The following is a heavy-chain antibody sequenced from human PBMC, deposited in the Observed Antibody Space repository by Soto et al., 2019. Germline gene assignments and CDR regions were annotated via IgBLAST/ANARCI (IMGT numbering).Heavy chain of an antibody. D-gene: IGHD3-22*01. CDR1: GFTFSSYA. J-gene: IGHJ6*02. CDR3: ARYLYYYDSSGYPTNYYYYYGMDV. Sequence: QVQLVESGGGVVQPGRSLRLSCAASGFTFSSYAMHWVRQAPGKGLEWVAVISYDGSNKYYADSVKGRFTISRDNSKNTLYLQMNSLRAEDTAVYYCARYLYYYDSSGYPTNYYYYYGMDVWGQGTTVTVAS. V-gene: IGHV3-30-3*01. CDR2: ISYDGSNK.